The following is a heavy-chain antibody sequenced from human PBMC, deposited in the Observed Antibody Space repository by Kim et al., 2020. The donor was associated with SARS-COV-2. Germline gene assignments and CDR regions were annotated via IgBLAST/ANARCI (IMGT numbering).Heavy chain of an antibody. CDR3: ARSEGATTQPVY. Sequence: YYPDCVKGRFTIYRDKSKNTLYLHMNNMRAEDTALYYCARSEGATTQPVYWGQGTLVTVSS. D-gene: IGHD1-26*01. V-gene: IGHV3-30*01. J-gene: IGHJ4*02.